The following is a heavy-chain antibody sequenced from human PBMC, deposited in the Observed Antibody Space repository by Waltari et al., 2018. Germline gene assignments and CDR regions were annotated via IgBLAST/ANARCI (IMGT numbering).Heavy chain of an antibody. D-gene: IGHD1-26*01. CDR3: AREGPKWELLL. V-gene: IGHV3-48*03. CDR1: TFTFSGEE. J-gene: IGHJ4*02. Sequence: EAQLVESGGGLVQPGGSLRLSCVASTFTFSGEEMNWVRQAPGKGLGWVSNISSGGDTIASADSVKGRFTISRDNAKNSLYLQMNTLRDEDTAVYFCAREGPKWELLLWGQGTLVTVSS. CDR2: ISSGGDTI.